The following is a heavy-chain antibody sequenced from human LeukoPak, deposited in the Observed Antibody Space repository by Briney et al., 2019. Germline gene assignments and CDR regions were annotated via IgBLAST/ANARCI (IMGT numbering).Heavy chain of an antibody. CDR1: GGPFSGYY. CDR2: INHRGST. CDR3: ARVHPPFDYDSSGYYFGGVDY. V-gene: IGHV4-34*01. D-gene: IGHD3-22*01. Sequence: PSETLSLTCAVNGGPFSGYYWSWIRQPPGKGLEWIGEINHRGSTNYNPSLKSRVAISVDTSKNQFSLKLSSVTAADTAVYYCARVHPPFDYDSSGYYFGGVDYWGQGTLATVSS. J-gene: IGHJ4*02.